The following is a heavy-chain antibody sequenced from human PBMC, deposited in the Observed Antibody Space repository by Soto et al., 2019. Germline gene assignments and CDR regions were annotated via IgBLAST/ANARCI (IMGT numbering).Heavy chain of an antibody. D-gene: IGHD2-2*01. CDR2: IIPISETT. V-gene: IGHV1-69*01. CDR3: ARSQGSSTSLEIYYYYYYSMDV. CDR1: GGTFSSYA. Sequence: QVQLVQSGAEVKKPGSSVKVSCKASGGTFSSYAISWVRQAPGQGLEWMGGIIPISETTNYAQKFQGRVTITADESKSTAYMELSSLRSEDTAVYYCARSQGSSTSLEIYYYYYYSMDVCGQGTTVTVSS. J-gene: IGHJ6*02.